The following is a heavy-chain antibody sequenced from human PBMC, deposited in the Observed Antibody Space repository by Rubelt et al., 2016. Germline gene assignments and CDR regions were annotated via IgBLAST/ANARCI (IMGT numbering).Heavy chain of an antibody. V-gene: IGHV1-3*01. CDR3: AREYSSTWYDGMDV. CDR2: INAGNGNT. D-gene: IGHD6-13*01. J-gene: IGHJ6*02. Sequence: QVQLVQSGAEVKKPGASVKVSCKASGYTFTTYALHWVRQAPGQRLEWMGWINAGNGNTKYSQKFQGRVAITRDTSASTGYMELSSLRSEDTAVYYCAREYSSTWYDGMDVWGQGTTVTVSS. CDR1: GYTFTTYA.